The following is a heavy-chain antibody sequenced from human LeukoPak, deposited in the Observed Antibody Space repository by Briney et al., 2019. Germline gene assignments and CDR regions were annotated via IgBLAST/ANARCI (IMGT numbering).Heavy chain of an antibody. J-gene: IGHJ4*02. CDR1: GFTFSSYA. Sequence: GGSLSPSCAASGFTFSSYAMTWVRQAPGKGLEWVSQISGSGGSTYYADSVRGRFTISRDNSENTVYLQMNSLRAEDTAAYYCAKDYPLDYWGQGSLVTVTS. CDR2: ISGSGGST. CDR3: AKDYPLDY. D-gene: IGHD3-16*02. V-gene: IGHV3-23*01.